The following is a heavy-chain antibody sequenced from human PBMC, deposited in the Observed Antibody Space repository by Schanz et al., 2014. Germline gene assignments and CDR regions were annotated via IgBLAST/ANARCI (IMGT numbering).Heavy chain of an antibody. CDR3: TRGSGSRSYGWYYDS. CDR2: INSDGSSA. D-gene: IGHD3-10*01. J-gene: IGHJ4*02. V-gene: IGHV3-74*02. CDR1: GFAFSDYG. Sequence: VQLVESGGGVVQPGKSLRLSCAASGFAFSDYGMHWVRQAPGKGLVWISRINSDGSSASYADSVKGRFTISRDNAKNTLYLQMNSVRAEDSAVYYCTRGSGSRSYGWYYDSWGQGTLVTVSS.